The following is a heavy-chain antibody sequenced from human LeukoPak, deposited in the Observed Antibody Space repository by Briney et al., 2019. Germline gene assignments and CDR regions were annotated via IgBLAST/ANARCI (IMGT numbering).Heavy chain of an antibody. Sequence: SQTLSLTCTVSGGSISSGSYYWSWIRQPAGKGLEWIGRIYTSRSTNYNPSLKSRVTISVDTSKIQFSLKLSSVTAADTAVYYCARQYQRVFWFDPWGQGTLVTVSS. J-gene: IGHJ5*02. CDR2: IYTSRST. D-gene: IGHD2-2*01. V-gene: IGHV4-61*02. CDR3: ARQYQRVFWFDP. CDR1: GGSISSGSYY.